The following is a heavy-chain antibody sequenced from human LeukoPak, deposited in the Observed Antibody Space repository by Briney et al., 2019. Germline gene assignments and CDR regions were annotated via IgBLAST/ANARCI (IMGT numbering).Heavy chain of an antibody. Sequence: PGGSLRLSCAASGFTFSNNGMHWVRQAPGKGLEWVAFTRYDGSDRYYADSVKGRFTISRDNTKNSLYLHMDSLRAEDTAVYYCASRAKGYYFDYWGQGTLVTVSS. CDR3: ASRAKGYYFDY. V-gene: IGHV3-30*02. CDR1: GFTFSNNG. D-gene: IGHD4/OR15-4a*01. J-gene: IGHJ4*02. CDR2: TRYDGSDR.